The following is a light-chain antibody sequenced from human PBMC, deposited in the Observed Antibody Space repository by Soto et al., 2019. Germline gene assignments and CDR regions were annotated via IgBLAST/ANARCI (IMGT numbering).Light chain of an antibody. V-gene: IGKV1-39*01. CDR3: QQSYSRPRT. Sequence: IQMTKSPSSLSAYVGDRVTITCRASQSISTYLNWYLQKPGKAPNLLIYTTSILESGVPSRFSGSGSGTDFTLTISSLQPEDFATYFCQQSYSRPRTFGQGTKV. CDR1: QSISTY. J-gene: IGKJ1*01. CDR2: TTS.